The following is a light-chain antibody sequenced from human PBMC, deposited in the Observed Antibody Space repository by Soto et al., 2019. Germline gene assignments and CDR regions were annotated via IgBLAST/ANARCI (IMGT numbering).Light chain of an antibody. V-gene: IGLV1-44*01. J-gene: IGLJ1*01. CDR1: SSNIGSNA. CDR3: AAWDDSLNGFYV. CDR2: SNN. Sequence: QSVLTQPASESGTPGQRVNISCSGSSSNIGSNAVNWYQQLPGTAPKLLIYSNNQRPSGVPDRFSGSKSGTSASLAISGLQSEDEADYYCAAWDDSLNGFYVFGTGTKVTVL.